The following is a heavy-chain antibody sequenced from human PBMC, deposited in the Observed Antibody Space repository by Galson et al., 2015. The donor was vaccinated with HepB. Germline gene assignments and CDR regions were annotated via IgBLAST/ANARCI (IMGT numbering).Heavy chain of an antibody. Sequence: ETLSLTCAVYGGSFSGYYWSWIRQPPGKGLEWIGSIYYSGSTYYNPSLKSRVTISVDTSKNQFSLKLSSVTAADTAVYYCASPGVYSSSTYDYWGQGTLVTVSS. CDR1: GGSFSGYY. V-gene: IGHV4-34*01. CDR2: IYYSGST. J-gene: IGHJ4*02. CDR3: ASPGVYSSSTYDY. D-gene: IGHD6-6*01.